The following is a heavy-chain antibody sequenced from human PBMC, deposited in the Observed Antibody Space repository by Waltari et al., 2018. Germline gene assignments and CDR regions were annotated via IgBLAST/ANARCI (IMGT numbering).Heavy chain of an antibody. CDR3: ARGSGVDY. CDR2: ISDGGGII. Sequence: VQLLESGGGLVHPGGSLRLSFAASVFTFSTYVMNWVRQAPGKWLEWVSSISDGGGIINYADSVKGRFTISRDNSKNTVYLQMKSLRAEDTAVYYCARGSGVDYWGQGTLVTISS. CDR1: VFTFSTYV. V-gene: IGHV3-23*01. J-gene: IGHJ4*02. D-gene: IGHD7-27*01.